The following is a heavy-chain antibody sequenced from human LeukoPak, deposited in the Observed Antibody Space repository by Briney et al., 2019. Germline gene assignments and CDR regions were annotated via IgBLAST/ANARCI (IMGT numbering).Heavy chain of an antibody. CDR3: ARDLPNCSGGSCYSFYFDY. V-gene: IGHV1-18*01. Sequence: GASVKVSCKASGYTFTSYGISWVRQAPGQGLEWMGRISAYNGNTNYAQKLQGRVTMTTDTSTSTAYMELRSLRSDDTAVYYCARDLPNCSGGSCYSFYFDYWGQGTLVTVSS. CDR1: GYTFTSYG. J-gene: IGHJ4*02. CDR2: ISAYNGNT. D-gene: IGHD2-15*01.